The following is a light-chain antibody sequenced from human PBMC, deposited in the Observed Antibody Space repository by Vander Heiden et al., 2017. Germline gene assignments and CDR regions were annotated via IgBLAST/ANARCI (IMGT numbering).Light chain of an antibody. CDR1: SSNIGAGYD. J-gene: IGLJ1*01. CDR3: QSYDSSLSGYV. V-gene: IGLV1-40*01. Sequence: QSVLTQPTSVSGAPGQRVNISGTGSSSNIGAGYDVQWYHQLPGTSPKLLIYGNSNRPSGVPDRFSGSKSGTSASLAITGLQAEDEADYYCQSYDSSLSGYVFGTGTKVTVL. CDR2: GNS.